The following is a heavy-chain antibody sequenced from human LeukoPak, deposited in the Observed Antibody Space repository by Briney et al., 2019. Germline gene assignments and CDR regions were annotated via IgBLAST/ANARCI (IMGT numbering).Heavy chain of an antibody. J-gene: IGHJ4*02. V-gene: IGHV3-64D*09. CDR1: GFTFSAYA. CDR3: VKITSVTGGDC. CDR2: TSSNGGSS. D-gene: IGHD1-1*01. Sequence: GGSLRLSCSASGFTFSAYAMYWVRQAPRKGLEYVSGTSSNGGSSFYADSVKGRFTISRDNSKNTLYLQMSSLRAEDTAVYYCVKITSVTGGDCWGQGTRLTVSS.